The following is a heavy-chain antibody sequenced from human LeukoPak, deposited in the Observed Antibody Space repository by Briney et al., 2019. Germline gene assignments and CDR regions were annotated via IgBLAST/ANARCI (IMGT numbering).Heavy chain of an antibody. V-gene: IGHV3-23*01. CDR1: GFTFSSYA. J-gene: IGHJ2*01. CDR3: AKDRTKGLLVWYFDL. Sequence: GGSLRLSCAASGFTFSSYAMSWVRQAPGTGLEWVSAISGSGGSTYYADSVKGRFTISRDNSKNTLYLQMNSLRAEDTAVYYCAKDRTKGLLVWYFDLWGRGTLVAVSS. D-gene: IGHD3-22*01. CDR2: ISGSGGST.